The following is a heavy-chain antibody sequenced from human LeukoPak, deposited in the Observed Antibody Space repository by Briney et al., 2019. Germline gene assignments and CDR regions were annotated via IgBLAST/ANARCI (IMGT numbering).Heavy chain of an antibody. CDR1: GYTFTSYG. V-gene: IGHV1-18*01. Sequence: ASVKVSCKASGYTFTSYGISWVRQAPGQGLEWMGWISACNGNTNYAQKLQGRVTMITDTSTSTAYMELRSLRSDDTAVYYCARVARFLEWLSTSNWFDPWGQGTLVTVSS. J-gene: IGHJ5*02. CDR2: ISACNGNT. CDR3: ARVARFLEWLSTSNWFDP. D-gene: IGHD3-3*01.